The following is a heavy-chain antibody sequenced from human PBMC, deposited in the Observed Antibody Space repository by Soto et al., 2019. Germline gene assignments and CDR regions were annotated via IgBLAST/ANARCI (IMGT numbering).Heavy chain of an antibody. CDR2: LNGGNGDT. Sequence: ASVKVSCKASGYTYTKKSMHWVRQAPGQRLEWMGWLNGGNGDTQYSQKFQGRVTLTGDTSASIAYMELSSLTSEDTAVYYCAIYDGGLNGYWGQGTLVTVSS. D-gene: IGHD2-15*01. CDR1: GYTYTKKS. V-gene: IGHV1-3*01. J-gene: IGHJ4*01. CDR3: AIYDGGLNGY.